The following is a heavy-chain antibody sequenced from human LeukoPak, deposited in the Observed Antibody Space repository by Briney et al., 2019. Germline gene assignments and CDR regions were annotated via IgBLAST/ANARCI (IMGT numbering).Heavy chain of an antibody. V-gene: IGHV3-9*01. CDR1: GFTFDDYA. D-gene: IGHD5-18*01. Sequence: GGSLRLSCAASGFTFDDYAMHWVRQAPGKGLEWVSGISWNSGSIGYADSVEGRFTISRDNAKNSLYLQMNSLRAEDTALYYCAKDGGYGYWFDPWGQGTLVTVSS. CDR2: ISWNSGSI. CDR3: AKDGGYGYWFDP. J-gene: IGHJ5*02.